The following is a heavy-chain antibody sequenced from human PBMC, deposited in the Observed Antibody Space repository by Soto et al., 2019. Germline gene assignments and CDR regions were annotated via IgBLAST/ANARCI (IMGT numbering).Heavy chain of an antibody. Sequence: QPVGSLRLSCAASGFTFSSYWMSWVRQAPGKGLEWVANIKQDGSEKYYVDSVKGRFTISRDNAKNSLYLQMNSLRAEDTAVYYCARGTRSGWYYFDYWGQGTLVTVSS. V-gene: IGHV3-7*01. J-gene: IGHJ4*02. CDR1: GFTFSSYW. D-gene: IGHD6-19*01. CDR2: IKQDGSEK. CDR3: ARGTRSGWYYFDY.